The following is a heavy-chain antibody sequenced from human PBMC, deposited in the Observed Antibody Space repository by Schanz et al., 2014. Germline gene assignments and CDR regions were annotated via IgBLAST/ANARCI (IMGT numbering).Heavy chain of an antibody. CDR2: INPIGGST. D-gene: IGHD3-10*01. Sequence: QVQLVQSGPEVEKPGASVKVSCKASGYTFVSYSMHWVRQAPGQGLEWMGIINPIGGSTTYAQKFRGAVTLTTDTSTDTAYLELTSLRSEDTAVYYCARGSPENMIRGELDYWGQGTLVTVSS. V-gene: IGHV1-46*03. CDR3: ARGSPENMIRGELDY. J-gene: IGHJ4*02. CDR1: GYTFVSYS.